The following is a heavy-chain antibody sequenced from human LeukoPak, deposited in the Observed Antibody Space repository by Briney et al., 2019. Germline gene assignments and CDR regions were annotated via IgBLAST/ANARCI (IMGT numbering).Heavy chain of an antibody. Sequence: SETLSLTCTVSGGSISSYYWSWIRQPAGKGLEWIGRIYTSGSTNYNPSLKSRVTMSVDTSKNQLSLKLSSMTAADTAVYYCARHFKRQGYIGVVPAAMPFDYWGQGALVTVSS. CDR2: IYTSGST. D-gene: IGHD2-2*01. CDR3: ARHFKRQGYIGVVPAAMPFDY. CDR1: GGSISSYY. V-gene: IGHV4-4*07. J-gene: IGHJ4*02.